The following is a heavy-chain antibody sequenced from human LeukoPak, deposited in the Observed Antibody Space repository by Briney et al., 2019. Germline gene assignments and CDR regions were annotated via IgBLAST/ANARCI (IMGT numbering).Heavy chain of an antibody. V-gene: IGHV4-59*01. Sequence: SETLSLTCTVPGGSISSYYWSWIRQPPGKGLEWIGYIYYSGSTNYNPSLKSQVTISVDTSKNQFSLKLSSVTAADTAVYYCARVLYSYGLDYWGQGTLVTVSS. CDR2: IYYSGST. J-gene: IGHJ4*02. D-gene: IGHD5-18*01. CDR1: GGSISSYY. CDR3: ARVLYSYGLDY.